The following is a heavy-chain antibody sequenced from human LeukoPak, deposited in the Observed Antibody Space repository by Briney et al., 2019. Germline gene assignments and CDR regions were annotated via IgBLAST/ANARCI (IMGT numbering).Heavy chain of an antibody. D-gene: IGHD4-11*01. CDR1: GGSISSSSYY. Sequence: SETLSLTCTVSGGSISSSSYYWGWIRQPPGKGLEWIGYIYTSGSTNYNPSLKSRVTISVDTSKNQFSLKLSSVTAADTAVYYCARQEVDYSNSYYYYYYYMDVWGKGTTVTVSS. CDR3: ARQEVDYSNSYYYYYYYMDV. J-gene: IGHJ6*03. V-gene: IGHV4-61*05. CDR2: IYTSGST.